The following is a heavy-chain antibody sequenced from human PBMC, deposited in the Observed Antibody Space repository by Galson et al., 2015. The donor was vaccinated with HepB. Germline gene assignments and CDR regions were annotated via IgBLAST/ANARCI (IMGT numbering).Heavy chain of an antibody. V-gene: IGHV4-34*01. CDR1: GGSFSGYY. CDR3: ARGSPPYYYGSGSSLDY. D-gene: IGHD3-10*01. J-gene: IGHJ4*02. CDR2: INHSGST. Sequence: LSLTCAVYGGSFSGYYWSWIRQPPGKGLEWIGEINHSGSTNYNPSLKSRVTISVDTSKNQFSLKLSSVTAADTAVYYCARGSPPYYYGSGSSLDYWGQGTLVTVSS.